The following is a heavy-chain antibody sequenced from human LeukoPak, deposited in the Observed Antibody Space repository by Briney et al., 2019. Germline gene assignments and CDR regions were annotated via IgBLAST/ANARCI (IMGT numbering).Heavy chain of an antibody. CDR3: ARAALEWYLDL. J-gene: IGHJ2*01. CDR1: GFMFNAYW. Sequence: GESLRLSCTGSGFMFNAYWMSWVRKAPGMGLEWVGKIRQDGGEIFYVDSVRGRFTISRDNAKNSLYLQLNSLRVEDTAIYYFARAALEWYLDLWGRGTLVTVSS. V-gene: IGHV3-7*01. CDR2: IRQDGGEI. D-gene: IGHD2-15*01.